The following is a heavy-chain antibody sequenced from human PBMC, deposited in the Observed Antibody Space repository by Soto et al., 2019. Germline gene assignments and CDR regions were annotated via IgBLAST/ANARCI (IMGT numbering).Heavy chain of an antibody. J-gene: IGHJ4*02. D-gene: IGHD4-17*01. V-gene: IGHV1-8*02. CDR1: GYTFTSHD. Sequence: QVQLVQSGTEVKKPGASVKVSCKASGYTFTSHDINWVRQAPGQGLEWMGWMNPNSGNTGYAQKFQGRVTMTRNTCVSTAYMELSSLRSEDPAVYYCARWDYGVYARFDYWGQGTLGSDST. CDR2: MNPNSGNT. CDR3: ARWDYGVYARFDY.